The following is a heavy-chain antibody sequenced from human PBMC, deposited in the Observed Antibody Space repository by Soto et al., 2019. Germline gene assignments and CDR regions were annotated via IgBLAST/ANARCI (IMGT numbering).Heavy chain of an antibody. CDR2: IYYSGST. D-gene: IGHD2-2*01. Sequence: QLQLQESGPGLVKPSETLSLTCTVSGGSISSSSYYWGWIRQPPGKGLEWIGSIYYSGSTYYTPSLKSRGHISVDTSKTQFSLKMRSVTGADTAVYYCACRSRVLAAIGGRDAFDIWGQGTMVTVSS. J-gene: IGHJ3*02. CDR1: GGSISSSSYY. CDR3: ACRSRVLAAIGGRDAFDI. V-gene: IGHV4-39*01.